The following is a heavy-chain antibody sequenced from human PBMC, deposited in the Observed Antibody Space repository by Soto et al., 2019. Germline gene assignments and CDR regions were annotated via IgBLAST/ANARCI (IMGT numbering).Heavy chain of an antibody. V-gene: IGHV5-51*01. Sequence: GESLKISCKGSGYSFTSYWIGWVRQMPGKGLEWMGIIYPGDSDTRYSPSFRGQVTISADKSISTAYLQWSSLKASDTAMYYCASGSYNSRYYYYYGMDVWGQGTTVTVS. D-gene: IGHD1-26*01. CDR1: GYSFTSYW. CDR3: ASGSYNSRYYYYYGMDV. J-gene: IGHJ6*02. CDR2: IYPGDSDT.